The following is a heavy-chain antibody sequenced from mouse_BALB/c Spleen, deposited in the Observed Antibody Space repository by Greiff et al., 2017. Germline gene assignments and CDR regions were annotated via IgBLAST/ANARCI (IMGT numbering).Heavy chain of an antibody. V-gene: IGHV5-6-5*01. CDR2: ISSGGST. CDR1: GFTFSSYA. D-gene: IGHD1-1*01. Sequence: EVQGVESGGGLVKPGGSLKLSCAASGFTFSSYAMSWVRQTPEKRLEWVASISSGGSTYYPDSVKGRFTISRDNARNILYLQMSSLRSEDTAMYYCARGPTVDYWGQGTTLTVSS. CDR3: ARGPTVDY. J-gene: IGHJ2*01.